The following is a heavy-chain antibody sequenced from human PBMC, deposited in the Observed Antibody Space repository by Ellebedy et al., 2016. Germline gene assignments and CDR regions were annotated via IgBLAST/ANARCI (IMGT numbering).Heavy chain of an antibody. V-gene: IGHV4-34*01. CDR2: INHSGST. J-gene: IGHJ2*01. CDR1: GGSSSGYY. D-gene: IGHD4-17*01. CDR3: ARGGDGDFPGWYFDL. Sequence: SETLSLXXAVYGGSSSGYYWSWIRQPPGKGLEWIGEINHSGSTNYNPSLKSRVTISVDTSKNQFSLKLSSVTAADTAVYYCARGGDGDFPGWYFDLWGRGTLVTVSS.